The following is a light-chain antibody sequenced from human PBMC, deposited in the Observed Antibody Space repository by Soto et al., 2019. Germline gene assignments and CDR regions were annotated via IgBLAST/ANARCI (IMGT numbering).Light chain of an antibody. CDR1: SGDVGAYNF. J-gene: IGLJ2*01. CDR3: GSYTTINTMI. Sequence: QSALTQPASVSGSPGQSITISCAGTSGDVGAYNFVTWFQQHPGKVPKLIIYEVTDRPSGVSDRFSGSKSGNTASLTISGLLAEDEADYYCGSYTTINTMIFGGGTKLTVL. CDR2: EVT. V-gene: IGLV2-14*01.